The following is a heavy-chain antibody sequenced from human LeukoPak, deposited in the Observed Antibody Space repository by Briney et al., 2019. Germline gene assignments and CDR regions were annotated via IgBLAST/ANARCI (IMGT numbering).Heavy chain of an antibody. Sequence: GASVKVSCKASGGTFSSYAISWVRQAPGQGLEWMGGIIPIFGTANYAQKFQGRVTITADESTSTAYMELSSLRSEDTAVYYCARGPSPSQFGVGAFDIWGQGTMVTVSS. V-gene: IGHV1-69*13. CDR2: IIPIFGTA. D-gene: IGHD3-10*01. J-gene: IGHJ3*02. CDR1: GGTFSSYA. CDR3: ARGPSPSQFGVGAFDI.